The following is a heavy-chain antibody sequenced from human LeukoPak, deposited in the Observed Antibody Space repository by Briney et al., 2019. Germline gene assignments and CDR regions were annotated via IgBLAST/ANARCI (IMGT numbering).Heavy chain of an antibody. D-gene: IGHD6-19*01. CDR1: GFTFSSYS. CDR2: ISSSSSCI. CDR3: ARHRIAVAGPPFDY. J-gene: IGHJ4*02. V-gene: IGHV3-21*01. Sequence: GGSLRLSCAASGFTFSSYSMNWVRQAPGKGLEWVSSISSSSSCIYYADSVKGRFTISRDNAKNSLYLQMNSLRAEDTAVYYCARHRIAVAGPPFDYWGQGALVTVSS.